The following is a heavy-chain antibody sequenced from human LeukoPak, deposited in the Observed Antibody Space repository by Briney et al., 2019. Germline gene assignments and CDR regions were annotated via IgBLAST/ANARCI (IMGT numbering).Heavy chain of an antibody. CDR2: IYYSGST. CDR3: ARGSYHLPLDY. Sequence: SETLSLTCTVSGGSISSYYWSWIRQPPGKGLEWIEYIYYSGSTNYNPSLKSRVTISVDTSKNQFSLKLSSVTAADTAVYYCARGSYHLPLDYWGQGTLVTVSS. D-gene: IGHD1-26*01. J-gene: IGHJ4*02. CDR1: GGSISSYY. V-gene: IGHV4-59*01.